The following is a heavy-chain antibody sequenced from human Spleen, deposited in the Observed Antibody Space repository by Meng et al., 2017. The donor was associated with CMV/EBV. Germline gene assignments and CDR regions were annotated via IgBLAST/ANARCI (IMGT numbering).Heavy chain of an antibody. J-gene: IGHJ5*02. D-gene: IGHD2-2*01. CDR2: IYYSGST. CDR3: AREYRYCSSTSCSGGWFDP. V-gene: IGHV4-39*07. Sequence: GSLRLSCTVSGGSISSSSYYWGWIRQPPGKGLEWIGSIYYSGSTYYNPSLKSRVTISVDTSKNQFSLKLSSVTAADTAVYYCAREYRYCSSTSCSGGWFDPWGQGTLVTVSS. CDR1: GGSISSSSYY.